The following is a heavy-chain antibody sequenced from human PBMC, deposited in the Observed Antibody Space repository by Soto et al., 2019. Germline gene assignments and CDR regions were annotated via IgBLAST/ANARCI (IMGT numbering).Heavy chain of an antibody. J-gene: IGHJ4*02. CDR1: GGSMSSSAYY. Sequence: SETLSFTCTVSGGSMSSSAYYWGWIRQPPGKGLEWIGSIYYRGSTYYNPSLKSRVTISMDTSKNQFSLKLSSVTAADTAVYYCARQDTAMVRIDYWGQGTLVTVSS. V-gene: IGHV4-39*01. D-gene: IGHD5-18*01. CDR3: ARQDTAMVRIDY. CDR2: IYYRGST.